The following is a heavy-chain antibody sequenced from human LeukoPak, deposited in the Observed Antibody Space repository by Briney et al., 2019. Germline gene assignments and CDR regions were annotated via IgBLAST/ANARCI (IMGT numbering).Heavy chain of an antibody. Sequence: GGSLRLSCAASGFTFSSYSMNWVRQAPGKGLEWVSSISSSSSYIYYADSVKGRFTISRDNAKNSLYLQMNSLRAEDTAVYYCAKSGPDYYDSSGRSYYYGMDVWGQGTTVTVSS. CDR2: ISSSSSYI. V-gene: IGHV3-21*04. CDR1: GFTFSSYS. D-gene: IGHD3-22*01. J-gene: IGHJ6*02. CDR3: AKSGPDYYDSSGRSYYYGMDV.